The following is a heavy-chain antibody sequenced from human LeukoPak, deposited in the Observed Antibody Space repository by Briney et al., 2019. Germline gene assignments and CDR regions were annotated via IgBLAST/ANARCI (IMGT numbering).Heavy chain of an antibody. CDR3: ARCPYDRVAFDI. CDR1: GGSFSGYY. V-gene: IGHV4-34*01. Sequence: SETLSLTCAVYGGSFSGYYWSWIRQPPGKGLEWVGEMNHSGTTNYNPSLNSRVTISVDPSTNQSSLKLSSVPAADTAVYYCARCPYDRVAFDIWGQGTMVTVSS. D-gene: IGHD3-22*01. J-gene: IGHJ3*02. CDR2: MNHSGTT.